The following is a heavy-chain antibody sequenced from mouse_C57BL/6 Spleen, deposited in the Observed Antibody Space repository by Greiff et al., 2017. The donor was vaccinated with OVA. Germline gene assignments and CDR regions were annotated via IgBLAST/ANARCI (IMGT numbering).Heavy chain of an antibody. Sequence: QVHVKQPGAELVKPGASVKLSCKASGYTFTSYWMQWVKQRPGQGLEWIGEIDPSDSYTNYNQKFKGKATLTVDTSSSTAYMQLSSLTSEDSAVYYCARRAYYDYDAFDYWGQGTTLTVSS. J-gene: IGHJ2*01. CDR2: IDPSDSYT. CDR1: GYTFTSYW. D-gene: IGHD2-4*01. CDR3: ARRAYYDYDAFDY. V-gene: IGHV1-50*01.